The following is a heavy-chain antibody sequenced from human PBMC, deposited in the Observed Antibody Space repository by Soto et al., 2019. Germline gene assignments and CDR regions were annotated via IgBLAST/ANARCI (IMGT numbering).Heavy chain of an antibody. CDR3: ARGHDSSGYYY. CDR2: INPNSGGT. CDR1: GYTFVDYY. D-gene: IGHD3-22*01. V-gene: IGHV1-2*02. Sequence: ASVKVSCKASGYTFVDYYMNWVRQAPGQGIEWMGWINPNSGGTKYAQKFQGRVTMTRDTSISTVYMELSRLRSDDTAVYYCARGHDSSGYYYWGEGTLVTVSS. J-gene: IGHJ4*02.